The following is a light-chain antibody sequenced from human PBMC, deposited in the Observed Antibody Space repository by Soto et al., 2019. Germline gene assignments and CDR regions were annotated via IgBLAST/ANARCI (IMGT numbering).Light chain of an antibody. V-gene: IGLV1-40*01. CDR3: QAYEYSLTASV. Sequence: QSVLTQPPSVSGAPGQRVTSSCTGNSSNLGAGYDVHWYQQLPGAAPKLVIFGNRNRPSGVPERFSGSKSGTSASLAITGHQTEDDADYYCQAYEYSLTASVFGGGTKVTVL. CDR2: GNR. J-gene: IGLJ3*02. CDR1: SSNLGAGYD.